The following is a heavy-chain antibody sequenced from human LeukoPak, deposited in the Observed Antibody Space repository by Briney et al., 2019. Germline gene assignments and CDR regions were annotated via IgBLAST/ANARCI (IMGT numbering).Heavy chain of an antibody. V-gene: IGHV4-39*07. CDR1: SGSISTSNYY. J-gene: IGHJ4*02. Sequence: PSEILSLTRTVSSGSISTSNYYWGWIRQPPGKGLEWIGSIYHNGSTSYNPSLKSRVTISVDTSKNQFSLRLNSVIAADTAIYYCAKITTLDYWGQGTLVTVSS. CDR2: IYHNGST. CDR3: AKITTLDY. D-gene: IGHD1-1*01.